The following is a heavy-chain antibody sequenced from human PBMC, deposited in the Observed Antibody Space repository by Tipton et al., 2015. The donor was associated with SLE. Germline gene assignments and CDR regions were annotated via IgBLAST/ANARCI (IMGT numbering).Heavy chain of an antibody. J-gene: IGHJ4*02. V-gene: IGHV3-30-3*01. D-gene: IGHD2-2*02. CDR1: GFTFSNFA. CDR3: ARDRFSSNTSGYTFGY. CDR2: ISHDGSKR. Sequence: SLRLSCAASGFTFSNFAMHWVRQAPGKGLEWVAIISHDGSKRNYADSARGRFTISRDNSKNTLYVQMNSLRPEDTAVYYCARDRFSSNTSGYTFGYWGQGTLVTVSS.